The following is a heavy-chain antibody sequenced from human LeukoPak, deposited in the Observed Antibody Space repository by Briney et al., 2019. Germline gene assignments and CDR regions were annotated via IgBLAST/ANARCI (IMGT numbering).Heavy chain of an antibody. CDR1: GFTFSSYW. V-gene: IGHV3-74*01. Sequence: GGSLRLSCAASGFTFSSYWMHRVRQAPGKGLVWVSRINSDGSSTSYADSVKGRFTISRDNAKNTPYLQMNSLRAEDTAVYYCARAESYGSGSYRGMDVWGKGTTVTVSS. J-gene: IGHJ6*04. D-gene: IGHD3-10*01. CDR3: ARAESYGSGSYRGMDV. CDR2: INSDGSST.